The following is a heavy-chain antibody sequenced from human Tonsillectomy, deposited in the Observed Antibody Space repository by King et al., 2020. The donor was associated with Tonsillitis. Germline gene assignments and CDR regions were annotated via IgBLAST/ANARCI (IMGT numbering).Heavy chain of an antibody. J-gene: IGHJ4*02. CDR3: AREGANYYDSSGWDY. D-gene: IGHD3-22*01. CDR1: GGTFNNYA. Sequence: QLVQSGAEVKKPGSSVNVSCKAFGGTFNNYAISWVRQAPGQGLEWMGGIIGMFGTTKYAQKVQGRVTITADMSTSTAYMELSSLRSDDTAVYYCAREGANYYDSSGWDYWGQGTLVTVSS. V-gene: IGHV1-69*14. CDR2: IIGMFGTT.